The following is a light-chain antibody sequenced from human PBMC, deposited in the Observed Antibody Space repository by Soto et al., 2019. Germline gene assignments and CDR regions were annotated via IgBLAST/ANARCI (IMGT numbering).Light chain of an antibody. CDR3: QTWGAGIWV. CDR1: SGHSSYA. CDR2: LNSDGSH. J-gene: IGLJ3*02. Sequence: QPVLTQSPSASASLGASVKLTCTLSSGHSSYAIAWHQQQPKKGPRYLMKLNSDGSHYKGDGIPDRFSGSSSGAERFLTISSLQSEDEADYYCQTWGAGIWVFGGGTKVTVL. V-gene: IGLV4-69*01.